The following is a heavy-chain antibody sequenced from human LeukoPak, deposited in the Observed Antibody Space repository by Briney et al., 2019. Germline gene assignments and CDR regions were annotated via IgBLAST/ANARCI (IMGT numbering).Heavy chain of an antibody. D-gene: IGHD5-18*01. CDR3: ARESIQLWSLNFDY. CDR1: GGSFSGYY. V-gene: IGHV4-34*01. J-gene: IGHJ4*02. Sequence: SETLSLTCAVYGGSFSGYYWSWIRQPPGKGLEWIGEINHSGSTNYNPSLKSRVTISVDTSKNQFSLNLSSVTAADTAVYYCARESIQLWSLNFDYWGQGTLVTVSS. CDR2: INHSGST.